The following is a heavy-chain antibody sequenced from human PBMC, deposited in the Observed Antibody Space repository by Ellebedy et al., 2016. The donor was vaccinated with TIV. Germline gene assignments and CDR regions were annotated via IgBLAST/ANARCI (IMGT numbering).Heavy chain of an antibody. CDR3: TAGYSTFDH. Sequence: GESLKISCAASGSTFSTFEMNWVRQAPGKGLEWVAYISGGGKTIYYADSVKGRYTISRDNARNSLSLHMSSLRAEDTGLYYRTAGYSTFDHWGQGTLVTVSS. D-gene: IGHD5-24*01. CDR2: ISGGGKTI. V-gene: IGHV3-48*03. CDR1: GSTFSTFE. J-gene: IGHJ4*02.